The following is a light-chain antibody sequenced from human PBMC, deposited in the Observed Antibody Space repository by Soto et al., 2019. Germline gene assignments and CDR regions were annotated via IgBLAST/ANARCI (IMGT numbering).Light chain of an antibody. V-gene: IGLV1-40*01. J-gene: IGLJ2*01. CDR1: SSSGGSAYN. Sequence: QSVLTQPPSVSGAPGQRVTISCIGSSSSGGSAYNVHWYQQRPGTAPRLLIYDNSHRPSGVPDRFSGSKSGTSASLAITGLQAEDEADYYCQSYDSGLGGYVIFGGGTKLTVL. CDR3: QSYDSGLGGYVI. CDR2: DNS.